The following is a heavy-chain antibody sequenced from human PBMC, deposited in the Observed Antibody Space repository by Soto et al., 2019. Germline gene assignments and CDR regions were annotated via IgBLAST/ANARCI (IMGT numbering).Heavy chain of an antibody. V-gene: IGHV4-30-2*01. Sequence: PSETLSLTCAVSGGSISSGGYSWSWIRQPPGKGLEWIGYIYHSGSTYYNPSLKSRVTISVDRSKNQVSLKLSSVAAADTAVYYCARVLGGNYYYYGMDVWGQGTTVTVSS. CDR2: IYHSGST. CDR1: GGSISSGGYS. CDR3: ARVLGGNYYYYGMDV. J-gene: IGHJ6*02.